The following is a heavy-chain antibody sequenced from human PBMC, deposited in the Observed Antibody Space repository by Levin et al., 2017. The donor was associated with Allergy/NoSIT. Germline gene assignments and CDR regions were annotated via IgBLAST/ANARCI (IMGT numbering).Heavy chain of an antibody. CDR3: ARSGRFGKTHFDY. CDR1: GGPIRNYY. CDR2: IYYSGST. Sequence: PSQTLSLTCTVSGGPIRNYYWSWLRQPPGKGLEWIGYIYYSGSTNYNPSLKSRVTISVDTSKNQFSLKLNSVTAADTAVYYCARSGRFGKTHFDYWGQGTLVTVSS. J-gene: IGHJ4*02. D-gene: IGHD1-26*01. V-gene: IGHV4-59*08.